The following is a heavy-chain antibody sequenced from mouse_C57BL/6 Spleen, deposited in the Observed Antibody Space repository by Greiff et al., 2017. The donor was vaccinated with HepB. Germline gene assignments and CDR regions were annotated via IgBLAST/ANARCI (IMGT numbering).Heavy chain of an antibody. D-gene: IGHD2-4*01. V-gene: IGHV1-15*01. J-gene: IGHJ2*01. CDR1: GYTFTDYE. Sequence: QVQLQQSGAELVRPGASVTLSCKASGYTFTDYEMHWVKQTPVHGLEWIGAIDPETGGTAYNQKFKGKAILTADKSSSTAYMELRSLTSEDSAVYYCTRLYDYTYFDYWGQGTTLTVSS. CDR2: IDPETGGT. CDR3: TRLYDYTYFDY.